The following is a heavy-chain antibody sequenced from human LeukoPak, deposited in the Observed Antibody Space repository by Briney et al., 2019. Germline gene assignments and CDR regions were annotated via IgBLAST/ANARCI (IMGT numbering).Heavy chain of an antibody. Sequence: PSETLSLTCTVSGVSISSYYWNWIRQPAGKGLEWIGRIYTSGSTNYNPSLKSRVTMSVDKSKNQFSLKLSSVTAADTAVYYCARDDYSNYLDYWGQGTLVTVSS. CDR3: ARDDYSNYLDY. D-gene: IGHD4-11*01. CDR1: GVSISSYY. V-gene: IGHV4-4*07. J-gene: IGHJ4*02. CDR2: IYTSGST.